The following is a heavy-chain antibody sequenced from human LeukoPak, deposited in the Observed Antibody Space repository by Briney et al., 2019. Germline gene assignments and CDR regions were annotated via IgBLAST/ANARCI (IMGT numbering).Heavy chain of an antibody. CDR2: ISYDGSNK. D-gene: IGHD3-3*01. CDR1: GFTLSSYG. Sequence: PGGSLRLSCAASGFTLSSYGMHWVRQAPGKGLEWVAVISYDGSNKYYADSVKGRFTISRDNAKNSLYLQMNSLRAEDTAVYYCARAGDFSYYDFWSGAGGDYYYYMDVWGKGTTVTVSS. CDR3: ARAGDFSYYDFWSGAGGDYYYYMDV. V-gene: IGHV3-30*03. J-gene: IGHJ6*03.